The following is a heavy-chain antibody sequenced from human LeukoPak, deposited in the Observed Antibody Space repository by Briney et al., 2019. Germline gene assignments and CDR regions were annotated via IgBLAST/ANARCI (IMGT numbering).Heavy chain of an antibody. V-gene: IGHV4-39*01. CDR1: GGSISSSSYY. CDR3: ARGVYDYVWGSYRSPGAFDI. Sequence: PSETLSLTCTVSGGSISSSSYYWGWVRQPPGKGLEWIGSIYYSGSTYYNPSLKSRVTISVDTSKNQFSLKLSSVTAADTAVYYCARGVYDYVWGSYRSPGAFDIWGQGTMVTVSS. J-gene: IGHJ3*02. CDR2: IYYSGST. D-gene: IGHD3-16*02.